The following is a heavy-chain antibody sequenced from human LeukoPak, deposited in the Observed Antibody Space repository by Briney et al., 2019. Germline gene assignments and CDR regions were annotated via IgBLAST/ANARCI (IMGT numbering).Heavy chain of an antibody. CDR3: ARGSVGYSYGSLYYGMDV. CDR2: IYSGGST. D-gene: IGHD5-18*01. Sequence: GGSLRLSCAASGFTVSSYYMNWVRQAPGKGLEWVSVIYSGGSTYYADSVKGRFTISRDNSKNTLYLQMNSLRAEDTAVYYCARGSVGYSYGSLYYGMDVWGQGTTVTVSS. J-gene: IGHJ6*02. CDR1: GFTVSSYY. V-gene: IGHV3-53*01.